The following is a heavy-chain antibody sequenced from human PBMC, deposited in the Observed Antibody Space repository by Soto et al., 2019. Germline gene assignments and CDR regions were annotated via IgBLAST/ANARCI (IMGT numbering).Heavy chain of an antibody. J-gene: IGHJ4*02. CDR3: ASHYGDYEYYEY. D-gene: IGHD4-17*01. V-gene: IGHV4-30-2*01. CDR1: GDSVRRSGYS. Sequence: QLQLQESGSGLVKPSQTLSLTCAVSGDSVRRSGYSWSWIRQPPGKGLEWIGYIFHTGSTCYNLSLRGRATISVDRSKNQFSLKLSSVTAADTAVYYCASHYGDYEYYEYWGQGTQVTVSS. CDR2: IFHTGST.